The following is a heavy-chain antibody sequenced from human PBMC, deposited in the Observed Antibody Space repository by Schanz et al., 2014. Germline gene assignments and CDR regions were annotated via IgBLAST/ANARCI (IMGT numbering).Heavy chain of an antibody. CDR2: ITGTGTV. CDR1: GFTFSGYS. Sequence: ESGGGLVQPGGSLRLSCAASGFTFSGYSMNWVRQAPGKGLEWISYITGTGTVMYADSVKGRFTISRDNGKNSLSLQMNSLRVEDTAIYYCARDSNGDDGYRFWFDSWGQGILVTVSS. J-gene: IGHJ5*01. CDR3: ARDSNGDDGYRFWFDS. V-gene: IGHV3-48*01. D-gene: IGHD4-17*01.